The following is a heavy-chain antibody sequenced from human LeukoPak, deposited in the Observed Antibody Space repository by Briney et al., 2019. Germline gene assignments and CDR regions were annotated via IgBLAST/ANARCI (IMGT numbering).Heavy chain of an antibody. CDR2: INHSGST. CDR3: ARQSAAIDAFDI. D-gene: IGHD6-13*01. J-gene: IGHJ3*02. CDR1: GGSFSGYY. Sequence: TSETLSLTCAVYGGSFSGYYWSWIRQPPGKGLEWIGEINHSGSTNYNPSLKSRVTISVDTSKNQFSLKLSSVTAADTAVYYCARQSAAIDAFDIWGQGTMVTVSS. V-gene: IGHV4-34*01.